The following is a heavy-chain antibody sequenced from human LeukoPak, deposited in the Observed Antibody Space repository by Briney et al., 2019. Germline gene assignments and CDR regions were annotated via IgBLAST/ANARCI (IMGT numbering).Heavy chain of an antibody. CDR1: GFTFSSYT. CDR2: IGGSGVT. CDR3: AKGRRFLEWNENDY. D-gene: IGHD3-3*01. V-gene: IGHV3-23*01. Sequence: PGGSLRLSCAASGFTFSSYTMSWVRQAPGKGLEWVSSIGGSGVTYYADSVKGRFTVSRDNSKNTLYLLMTSLRAEDTAVYYCAKGRRFLEWNENDYWGQGTLVTVSS. J-gene: IGHJ4*02.